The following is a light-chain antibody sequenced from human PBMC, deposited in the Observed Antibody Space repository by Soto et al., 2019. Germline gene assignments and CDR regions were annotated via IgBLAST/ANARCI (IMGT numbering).Light chain of an antibody. J-gene: IGLJ1*01. V-gene: IGLV2-14*01. CDR1: SSDVGGYNY. Sequence: ARTQDASVSGSPGQSITISCTGTSSDVGGYNYVSWYQQHPGRAPKLIIYDVFTRPSGISHRFSGSKSGNTASLTISALQAEDEADYYCTSWTSTSTYVFGSGTKVTVL. CDR3: TSWTSTSTYV. CDR2: DVF.